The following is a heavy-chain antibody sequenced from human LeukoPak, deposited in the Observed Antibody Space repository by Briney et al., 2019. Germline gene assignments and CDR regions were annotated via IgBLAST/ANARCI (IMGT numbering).Heavy chain of an antibody. CDR3: AKIPIYYYDSSGYYSGFDY. V-gene: IGHV3-11*01. J-gene: IGHJ4*02. CDR1: RFTFRDHF. Sequence: GGSLRLSCAASRFTFRDHFMSWIRQPPGKGLEYVSYISSSGSDTYYSDSVKGRFTVSRDNAKNSLFLQMNSLRAEDTAVYYCAKIPIYYYDSSGYYSGFDYWGQGTLVTVSS. D-gene: IGHD3-22*01. CDR2: ISSSGSDT.